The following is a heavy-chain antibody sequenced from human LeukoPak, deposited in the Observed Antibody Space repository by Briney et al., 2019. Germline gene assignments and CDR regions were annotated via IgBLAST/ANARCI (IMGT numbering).Heavy chain of an antibody. CDR1: GFTFSSYE. D-gene: IGHD3-22*01. V-gene: IGHV3-48*03. CDR3: AKDPTHYRVWDDYDSTVLSY. CDR2: ISSGSTI. Sequence: GGSLRLSCAASGFTFSSYEMNWVRQAPGKGLEWVSYISSGSTIYYADSVKGRFTISRDNAKNSLYLQMNSLRAADTAVYYCAKDPTHYRVWDDYDSTVLSYWGQGTLVTVSS. J-gene: IGHJ4*02.